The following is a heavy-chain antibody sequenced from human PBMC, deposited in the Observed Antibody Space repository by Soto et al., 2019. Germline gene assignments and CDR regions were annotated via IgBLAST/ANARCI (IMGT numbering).Heavy chain of an antibody. Sequence: GGSLRLSCAASGFTFSTSAMGWVRQAPGKGLERVSAISQIGDSTYYADSVKGRFTISRDISKNTLYLQMNSLRAEDTAVYYCAKDREQLWYLAYWGQGTLVTVSS. CDR2: ISQIGDST. J-gene: IGHJ4*02. CDR3: AKDREQLWYLAY. CDR1: GFTFSTSA. V-gene: IGHV3-23*01. D-gene: IGHD5-18*01.